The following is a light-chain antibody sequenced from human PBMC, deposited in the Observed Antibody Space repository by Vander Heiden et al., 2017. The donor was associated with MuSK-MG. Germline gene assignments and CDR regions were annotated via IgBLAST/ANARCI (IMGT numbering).Light chain of an antibody. V-gene: IGKV1-39*01. CDR2: AAS. CDR3: QQSDSTPLT. Sequence: DIQMTQSPSSLSASVGDRVTITCRARPSISSYLNWYQQKPGKAPKLLIYAASSLQSGVPARFSGSGSGTDFTLTISSLQPEDFATYYCQQSDSTPLTFGQGTKVEIK. J-gene: IGKJ1*01. CDR1: PSISSY.